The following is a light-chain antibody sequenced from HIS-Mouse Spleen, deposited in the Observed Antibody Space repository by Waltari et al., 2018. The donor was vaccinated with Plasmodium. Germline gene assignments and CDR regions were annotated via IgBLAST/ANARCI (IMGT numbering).Light chain of an antibody. CDR3: QQYNNWPPYT. CDR2: GAS. CDR1: PSVSSN. J-gene: IGKJ2*01. Sequence: EIVMTQSPATLSVSPGERATLPCRASPSVSSNLAWYQQKPGQAPRLLIHGASTRATGIPARFSGSGSGTEFTLTISSMQSEDFAVYYCQQYNNWPPYTFGQVTKLEIK. V-gene: IGKV3-15*01.